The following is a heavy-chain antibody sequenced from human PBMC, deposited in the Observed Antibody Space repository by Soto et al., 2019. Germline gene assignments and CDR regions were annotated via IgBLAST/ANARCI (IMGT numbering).Heavy chain of an antibody. J-gene: IGHJ4*02. D-gene: IGHD3-10*01. CDR1: GFSLSTSGVG. Sequence: SGPTLVKPTQTLTLTCTFSGFSLSTSGVGVGWIRQPPGKALEWLALIYWDDDKRYSPSLKSRLTITKDTSKNQVVLTMTNMDPVDTATYYCAHSNLWFGELSVLFDYWGQGTLVTVSS. CDR3: AHSNLWFGELSVLFDY. CDR2: IYWDDDK. V-gene: IGHV2-5*02.